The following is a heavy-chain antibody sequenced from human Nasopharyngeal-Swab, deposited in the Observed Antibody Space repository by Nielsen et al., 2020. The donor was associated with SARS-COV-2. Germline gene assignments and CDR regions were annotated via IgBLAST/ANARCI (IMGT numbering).Heavy chain of an antibody. CDR2: ISYDGSNE. CDR1: GFTFSSSG. CDR3: AKDVHGDYGGFDY. D-gene: IGHD4-17*01. J-gene: IGHJ4*02. V-gene: IGHV3-30*18. Sequence: GESLKISCAASGFTFSSSGMDWVRQAPGKGLEWVAVISYDGSNEYYGDSVTGRFTISRDNSKNTLYLQLNSLRVDDAAVYYCAKDVHGDYGGFDYWGQGILVTVSS.